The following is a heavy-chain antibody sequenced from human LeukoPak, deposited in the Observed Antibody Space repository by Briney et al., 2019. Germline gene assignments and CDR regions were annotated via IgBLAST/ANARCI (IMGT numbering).Heavy chain of an antibody. CDR1: GSTFGSYA. CDR3: AKYFYSNYYYGVDV. Sequence: PGGSLRLSCAASGSTFGSYAMSWVRQAPGKGLEWVSAISATGASTYYADSVKGRFTISRDNSKNTLYLQMNSLRAEDTAVYYCAKYFYSNYYYGVDVWGQGTTVTVSS. J-gene: IGHJ6*02. D-gene: IGHD4-11*01. CDR2: ISATGAST. V-gene: IGHV3-23*01.